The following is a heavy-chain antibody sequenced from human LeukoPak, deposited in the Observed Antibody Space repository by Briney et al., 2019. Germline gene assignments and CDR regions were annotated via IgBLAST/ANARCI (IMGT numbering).Heavy chain of an antibody. Sequence: PGGSLRLSCAASGFTFSSYDMHWVRQATGKGLEWVSAIGTAGDTYYPGSVKGRFTISRENAKNSLYLQMNSLRAGDTAVYYCARGSPGPTGYYFDDWGQGTLVTVSS. V-gene: IGHV3-13*01. J-gene: IGHJ4*02. CDR2: IGTAGDT. CDR1: GFTFSSYD. CDR3: ARGSPGPTGYYFDD.